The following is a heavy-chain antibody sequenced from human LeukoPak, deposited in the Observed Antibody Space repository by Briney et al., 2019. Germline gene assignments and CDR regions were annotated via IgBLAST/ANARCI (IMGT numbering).Heavy chain of an antibody. J-gene: IGHJ5*02. CDR2: IYYSGST. CDR1: GGSISSYY. Sequence: SETLSLSCSVSGGSISSYYWSWIRQPPGKGLEWIGYIYYSGSTNYNPSLKSRVTISVDTSKNQFSLKLTSVTAADTAVYYCARGLAYYASGKWFDPWGQGTLVTVSS. V-gene: IGHV4-59*01. D-gene: IGHD3-10*01. CDR3: ARGLAYYASGKWFDP.